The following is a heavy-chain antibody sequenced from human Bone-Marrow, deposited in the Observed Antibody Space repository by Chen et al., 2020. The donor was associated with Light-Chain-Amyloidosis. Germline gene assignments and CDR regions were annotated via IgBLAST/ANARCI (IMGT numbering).Heavy chain of an antibody. CDR3: ASGHL. CDR2: INAGNGNT. V-gene: IGHV1-3*01. Sequence: QVQLVQSGAEVKRPGASVKVSCKVSGDSLTDLAIHWVRQAPGKGLEWVGWINAGNGNTKYSQKFQGRVTITRDTSASTAYMELSSLRSEDTAVYYCASGHLWGQGTLVTVPS. CDR1: GDSLTDLA. J-gene: IGHJ4*02.